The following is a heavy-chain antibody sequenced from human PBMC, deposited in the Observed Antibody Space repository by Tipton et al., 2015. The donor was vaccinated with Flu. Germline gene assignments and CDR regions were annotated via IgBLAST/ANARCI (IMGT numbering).Heavy chain of an antibody. J-gene: IGHJ3*02. CDR1: GFTFGDYA. D-gene: IGHD6-19*01. V-gene: IGHV3-49*04. CDR2: IRSKAYGGTT. CDR3: TRVSGWFDALDI. Sequence: SLRLSCTASGFTFGDYAMSWVRQAPGKGLEWVGFIRSKAYGGTTEYAASVKGRFTISRDDSKSIAYLQMNSLKTEDTAVYYCTRVSGWFDALDIWGQGTMVTVSS.